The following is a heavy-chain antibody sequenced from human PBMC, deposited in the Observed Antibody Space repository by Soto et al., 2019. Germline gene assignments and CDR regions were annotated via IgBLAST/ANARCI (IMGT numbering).Heavy chain of an antibody. CDR1: GGSISSSSYY. Sequence: SETLSLTCTVSGGSISSSSYYWGWIRHPPGKGLEWIGSIYYSGSTYYNPSLKSRVTISVDTSKNQFSLKLSSVTAADTAVYYCARQYDGSGSYYNYYYYGMDVWGQGTTVTVSS. J-gene: IGHJ6*02. V-gene: IGHV4-39*01. D-gene: IGHD3-10*01. CDR2: IYYSGST. CDR3: ARQYDGSGSYYNYYYYGMDV.